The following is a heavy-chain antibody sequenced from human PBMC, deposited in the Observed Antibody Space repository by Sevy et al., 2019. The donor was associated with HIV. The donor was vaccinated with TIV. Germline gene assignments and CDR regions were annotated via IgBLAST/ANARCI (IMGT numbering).Heavy chain of an antibody. J-gene: IGHJ4*02. V-gene: IGHV3-30*18. CDR2: ISYDGSNK. CDR3: AKDGRYYDFWSGYYNLDY. Sequence: GGSLRLSCAASGFTFSSYAMGWVRQAPGKGLEWVAVISYDGSNKYYADSVKGRFTISRDNSKNTLYLQMNSLRADDTAVYYCAKDGRYYDFWSGYYNLDYWGQGTLVTVSS. CDR1: GFTFSSYA. D-gene: IGHD3-3*01.